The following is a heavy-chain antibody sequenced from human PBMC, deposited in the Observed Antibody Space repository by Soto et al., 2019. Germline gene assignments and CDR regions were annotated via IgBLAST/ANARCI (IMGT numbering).Heavy chain of an antibody. V-gene: IGHV1-18*04. J-gene: IGHJ6*02. Sequence: QAQLVQSGAEVKKPGASVKISCKAYGYSFSSYGLSWVRQAPGHGLEWMGWISGDYGNTIYAQNLQGRVTMTTDTSNRTAFMERRSLRDDDTAVYYWARGDLVTGYSLDCYDVAVWGQGTTVTVSS. CDR3: ARGDLVTGYSLDCYDVAV. CDR2: ISGDYGNT. D-gene: IGHD3-9*01. CDR1: GYSFSSYG.